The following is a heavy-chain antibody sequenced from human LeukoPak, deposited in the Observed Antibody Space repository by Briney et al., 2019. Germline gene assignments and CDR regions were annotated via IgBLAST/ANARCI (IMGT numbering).Heavy chain of an antibody. CDR1: GFSFSSYS. Sequence: GGSLILSCAASGFSFSSYSMNWVRQAPGKGLEWVSSISSSSSYIYYADSVKGRFTISRDNAKNSLYLQMNSLRAEHTAVYYCARDTDYYDSSGVLGEGVKAFDILRERKMATVSS. CDR2: ISSSSSYI. J-gene: IGHJ3*02. V-gene: IGHV3-21*01. D-gene: IGHD3-22*01. CDR3: ARDTDYYDSSGVLGEGVKAFDI.